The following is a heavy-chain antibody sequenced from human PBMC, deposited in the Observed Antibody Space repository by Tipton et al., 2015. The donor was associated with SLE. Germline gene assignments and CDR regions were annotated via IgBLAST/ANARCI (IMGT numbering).Heavy chain of an antibody. CDR2: ISSSSSYI. J-gene: IGHJ4*02. Sequence: SLRLSCAASGFTFSSYSMNWVRQAPGKGLEWVSSISSSSSYIYYADSVKGRFTISRDNAKNSLYLQMNSLGAEDTAVYYCARGTRIQLWLGDYWGQGTLVTVSS. CDR1: GFTFSSYS. D-gene: IGHD5-18*01. V-gene: IGHV3-21*01. CDR3: ARGTRIQLWLGDY.